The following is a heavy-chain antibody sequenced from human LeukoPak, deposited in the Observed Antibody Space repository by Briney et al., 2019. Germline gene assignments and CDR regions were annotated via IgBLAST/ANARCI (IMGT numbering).Heavy chain of an antibody. V-gene: IGHV4-30-2*01. D-gene: IGHD3-3*01. Sequence: PSGTLSVTCTVSGGSLSSGGYYWSWIRQPPGKGLEWIGYIYHSGSTYYNPSLKSRVTIPVDRSKNQSSLKLSSVTAADTAVYYCARMDFWSGYLNWFDPWGQGTLVTVSS. CDR1: GGSLSSGGYY. CDR2: IYHSGST. CDR3: ARMDFWSGYLNWFDP. J-gene: IGHJ5*02.